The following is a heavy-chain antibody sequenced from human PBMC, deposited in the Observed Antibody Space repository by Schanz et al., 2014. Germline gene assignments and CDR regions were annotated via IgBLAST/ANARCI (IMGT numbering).Heavy chain of an antibody. CDR3: AKDPSHGDYDYYFDY. Sequence: QLVGSGGGLIQPGGSLRLSCTASGFAFSSYAMHWVRQAPGKGLEWVAVISYDGSNKYYADSVKGRFTISRDNSKNTLYLQMNTLRAEDTAVYYCAKDPSHGDYDYYFDYWGQGTLVTVSS. V-gene: IGHV3-30-3*01. CDR1: GFAFSSYA. CDR2: ISYDGSNK. J-gene: IGHJ4*02. D-gene: IGHD3-22*01.